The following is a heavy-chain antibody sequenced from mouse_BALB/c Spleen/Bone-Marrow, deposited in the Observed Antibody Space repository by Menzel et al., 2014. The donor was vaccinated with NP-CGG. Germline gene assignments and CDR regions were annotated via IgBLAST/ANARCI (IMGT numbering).Heavy chain of an antibody. CDR2: INPDSSTI. J-gene: IGHJ1*01. CDR3: ARLNYYGNLFV. Sequence: EVNVVESGGGLVHPEGSLKLSCAASGFDFSSYWMSWVRQAPGKGLEWIGEINPDSSTINYTPSLKDKFIISRDNAKNTLYLQMSKVRSEDTALYYCARLNYYGNLFVWGAGTTVTVSS. V-gene: IGHV4-1*02. D-gene: IGHD1-1*01. CDR1: GFDFSSYW.